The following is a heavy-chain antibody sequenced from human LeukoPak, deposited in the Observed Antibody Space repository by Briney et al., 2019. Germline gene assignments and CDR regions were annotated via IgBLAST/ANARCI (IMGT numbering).Heavy chain of an antibody. J-gene: IGHJ4*02. CDR3: ARESFSHDSSGIDY. Sequence: GGSLRLSCAASGFTFSSYSMNWVRQAPGKGLEWVSYISSSSSTIYYADSVKGRFTISRDNAKNSLYLQMNSLRAEDTAVYYCARESFSHDSSGIDYWGQGTLVTVSS. D-gene: IGHD3-22*01. CDR2: ISSSSSTI. CDR1: GFTFSSYS. V-gene: IGHV3-48*04.